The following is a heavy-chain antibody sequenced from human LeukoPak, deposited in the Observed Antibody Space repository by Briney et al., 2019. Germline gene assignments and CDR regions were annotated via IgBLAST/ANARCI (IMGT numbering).Heavy chain of an antibody. CDR2: ILYDGSNK. V-gene: IGHV3-30-3*01. CDR3: ARDRANWGRLGAFYI. D-gene: IGHD7-27*01. J-gene: IGHJ3*02. Sequence: PGRSLRLSCAASGFTFSSSAMHWVRPAAGKGLGWVAVILYDGSNKYYADFVKGRFTISRDNSKNTLYLKMNSLRAEATAVYYCARDRANWGRLGAFYIWGQREMVTASS. CDR1: GFTFSSSA.